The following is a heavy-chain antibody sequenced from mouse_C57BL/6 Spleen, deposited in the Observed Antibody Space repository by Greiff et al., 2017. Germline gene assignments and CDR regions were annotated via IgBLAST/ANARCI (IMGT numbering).Heavy chain of an antibody. Sequence: EVQVVESGPELVKPGASVKMSCKASGYTFTDYNMHWVKQSHGKSLEWIGYINPNNGGTSYNQKFKGKATLTVNKSSSTAYMELRSLTSEDSAVYYCAKTTTVEAWFAYWGQGTLVTVSA. CDR1: GYTFTDYN. CDR2: INPNNGGT. D-gene: IGHD1-1*01. CDR3: AKTTTVEAWFAY. J-gene: IGHJ3*01. V-gene: IGHV1-22*01.